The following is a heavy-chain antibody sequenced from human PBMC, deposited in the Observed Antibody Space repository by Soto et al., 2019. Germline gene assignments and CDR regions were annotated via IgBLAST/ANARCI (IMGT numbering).Heavy chain of an antibody. J-gene: IGHJ4*02. CDR1: GDSFTYYW. V-gene: IGHV5-51*01. CDR3: ARSDYDSSAYFGQTDTFDY. CDR2: IYPGDSDT. D-gene: IGHD3-22*01. Sequence: EVQLVQSGAEVKKPGESLKISCKGSGDSFTYYWIAWVRQMPGKGLEWMGIIYPGDSDTGYSPSFQGQVTLSADKFIYTAYLAWRSLKASDTAMYYCARSDYDSSAYFGQTDTFDYWGQGTLVTVSS.